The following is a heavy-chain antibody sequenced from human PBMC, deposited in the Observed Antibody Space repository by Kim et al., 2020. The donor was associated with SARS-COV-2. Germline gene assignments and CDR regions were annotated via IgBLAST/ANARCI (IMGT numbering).Heavy chain of an antibody. CDR2: IYSGGST. CDR3: ARDRPYYGDYSHGFDY. Sequence: GGSLRLSCAASGFTVSSNYMSWVRQAPGKGLEWVSVIYSGGSTYYADSVKGRFTISRDNSKNTLYLQMNSLRAEDTAVYYCARDRPYYGDYSHGFDYWGQGTLVTVSS. CDR1: GFTVSSNY. J-gene: IGHJ4*02. D-gene: IGHD4-17*01. V-gene: IGHV3-66*01.